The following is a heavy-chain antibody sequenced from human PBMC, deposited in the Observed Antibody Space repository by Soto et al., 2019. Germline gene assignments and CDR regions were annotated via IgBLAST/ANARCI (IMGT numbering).Heavy chain of an antibody. J-gene: IGHJ4*02. CDR1: GFTFSDYY. Sequence: GGSLRLSCAASGFTFSDYYMNWIRQAPGKGLEWISYISGCGGSTIYYTDSVKGRFTISRDNAKKSLYLDMNSLRAEDTAVYFCARGRGYYDSSGYDFWGQGTPVTVYS. CDR2: ISGCGGSTI. CDR3: ARGRGYYDSSGYDF. V-gene: IGHV3-11*01. D-gene: IGHD3-22*01.